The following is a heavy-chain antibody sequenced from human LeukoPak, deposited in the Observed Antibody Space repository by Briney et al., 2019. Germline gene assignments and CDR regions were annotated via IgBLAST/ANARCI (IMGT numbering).Heavy chain of an antibody. CDR1: GYTFTGYY. D-gene: IGHD2-8*01. CDR3: ARDPPGYCTNGVCHINPTSPDYFDY. J-gene: IGHJ4*02. Sequence: ASVKVSCKASGYTFTGYYMHWVRQAPGQGLEWMGWINPNSGGTNYAQKFQGRVTMTRDTSISTAYMELSRLRSDDTAVYYCARDPPGYCTNGVCHINPTSPDYFDYWGQGTLVTVSS. V-gene: IGHV1-2*02. CDR2: INPNSGGT.